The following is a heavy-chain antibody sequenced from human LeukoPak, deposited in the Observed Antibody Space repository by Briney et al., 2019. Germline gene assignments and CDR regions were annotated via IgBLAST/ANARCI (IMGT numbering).Heavy chain of an antibody. CDR3: ARGFGDGDYTYYYYGMDV. D-gene: IGHD4-17*01. V-gene: IGHV4-30-4*01. CDR1: GGSISSGDYY. Sequence: SQTLSLTCTVSGGSISSGDYYWSWIRQPPGKGLEWIGYIYYSGSTYYNPSLKSRVTISVDTSKNQFSLKLSSVTAADTAVYYCARGFGDGDYTYYYYGMDVWGQGTTVTVSS. J-gene: IGHJ6*02. CDR2: IYYSGST.